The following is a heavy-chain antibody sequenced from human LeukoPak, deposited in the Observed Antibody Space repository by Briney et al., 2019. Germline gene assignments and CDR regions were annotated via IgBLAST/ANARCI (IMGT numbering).Heavy chain of an antibody. CDR1: GGTFSSYA. J-gene: IGHJ4*02. CDR2: IIPIFGTA. V-gene: IGHV1-69*13. CDR3: ALYGSGSYYQIDY. D-gene: IGHD3-10*01. Sequence: VASVKVSCKASGGTFSSYAISWVRQAPGQGLEWMGGIIPIFGTANYAQKFQGRVTITADESTSTAYMELSSLRSEDTAVYYCALYGSGSYYQIDYWGQGTLVTVS.